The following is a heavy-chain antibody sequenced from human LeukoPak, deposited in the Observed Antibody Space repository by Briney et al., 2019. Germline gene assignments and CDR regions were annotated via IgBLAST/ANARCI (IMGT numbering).Heavy chain of an antibody. CDR3: AGVDYDILTGYQYYFDY. V-gene: IGHV4-34*01. Sequence: SETLSLTCAVYGGSFSGYYWSWLRQPPGKGLEWIGEINHSGSTNYNPSLKSRATISVDTSKNQFSLKLSSVTAADTAVYYCAGVDYDILTGYQYYFDYWGQGTLVTVSS. CDR1: GGSFSGYY. CDR2: INHSGST. J-gene: IGHJ4*02. D-gene: IGHD3-9*01.